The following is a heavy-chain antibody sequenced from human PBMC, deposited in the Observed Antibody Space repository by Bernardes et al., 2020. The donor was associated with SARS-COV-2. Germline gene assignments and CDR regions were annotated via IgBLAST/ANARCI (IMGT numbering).Heavy chain of an antibody. V-gene: IGHV4-59*08. Sequence: SETLSLTCTVSGGSISSYYWSWIRQPPGKGLEWIGYIYYSGSTNYNPSLKSRVTISVDTSKNQFSLKLSSVTAADTAVYYCARRYYGSEDDAFDIWGQGTMVTVSS. CDR1: GGSISSYY. D-gene: IGHD3-10*01. CDR3: ARRYYGSEDDAFDI. CDR2: IYYSGST. J-gene: IGHJ3*02.